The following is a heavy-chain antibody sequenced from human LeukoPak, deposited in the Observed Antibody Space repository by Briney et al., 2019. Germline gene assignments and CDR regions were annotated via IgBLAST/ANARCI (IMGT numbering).Heavy chain of an antibody. CDR2: VKSKTDGETT. V-gene: IGHV3-15*01. J-gene: IGHJ4*02. CDR1: GFSFSNVW. Sequence: GGSLRLSCVASGFSFSNVWMSWVRQAPGQGLEWVGRVKSKTDGETTDYIAPVKGRFTISRDDSKDILYLQMNSLKTEDTAVYYCVTLGYCTNAVCYTADYWGQGTLVTVSS. D-gene: IGHD2-8*01. CDR3: VTLGYCTNAVCYTADY.